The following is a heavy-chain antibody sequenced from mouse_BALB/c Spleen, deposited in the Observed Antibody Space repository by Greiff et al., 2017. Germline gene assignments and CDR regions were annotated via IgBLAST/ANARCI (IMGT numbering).Heavy chain of an antibody. Sequence: EVQGVESGGGLVQPGGSRKLSCAASGFTFSSFGMHWVRQAPEKGLEWVAYISSGSSTIYYADTVKGRFTISRDNPKNTLFLQMTSLRSEDTAMYYCARGYYGYPDYWGQGTTLTVSS. J-gene: IGHJ2*01. CDR1: GFTFSSFG. CDR2: ISSGSSTI. V-gene: IGHV5-17*02. D-gene: IGHD1-2*01. CDR3: ARGYYGYPDY.